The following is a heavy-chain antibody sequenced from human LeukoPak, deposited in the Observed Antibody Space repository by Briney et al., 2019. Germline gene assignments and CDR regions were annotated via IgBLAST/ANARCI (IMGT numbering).Heavy chain of an antibody. D-gene: IGHD5-12*01. J-gene: IGHJ6*02. CDR2: INPNSGGT. Sequence: ASVKVSCKASGYTFTGYYMHWVRQAPGQGLEWMGWINPNSGGTNYAQKFQGRVTMTRDTSISTAYMELSRLRSDDTAVYYCANGSGYDPGRSGVTADYYYYGMDVWGQGTTVTVPS. CDR1: GYTFTGYY. V-gene: IGHV1-2*02. CDR3: ANGSGYDPGRSGVTADYYYYGMDV.